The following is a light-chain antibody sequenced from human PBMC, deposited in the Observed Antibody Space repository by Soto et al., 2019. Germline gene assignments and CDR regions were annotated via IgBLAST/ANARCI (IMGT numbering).Light chain of an antibody. CDR3: QQYGNFPYT. CDR1: QGISTY. Sequence: DIQMTQSPSSLSASVGDRVTITCRASQGISTYLNWYQQKPGKAPKLLIYAASSLQSGVPSRFSGSGSETDFTLTISRLEPEDFAVYYCQQYGNFPYTFGPGTKVQIK. CDR2: AAS. V-gene: IGKV1-39*01. J-gene: IGKJ2*01.